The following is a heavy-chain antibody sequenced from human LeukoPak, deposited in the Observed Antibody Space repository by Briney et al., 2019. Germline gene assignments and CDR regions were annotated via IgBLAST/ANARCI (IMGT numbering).Heavy chain of an antibody. V-gene: IGHV4-59*01. D-gene: IGHD2-2*01. J-gene: IGHJ4*02. Sequence: SETLSLTCTVSGGSISSYYWSWIRQPPGKGLEWIGYIYYSGSTNYNPSLKSRVTISVDTSKNQFSLKLSSVTAADTAVYYCARAVVVPAAMPYYFDYWGQGTQVTVSS. CDR1: GGSISSYY. CDR3: ARAVVVPAAMPYYFDY. CDR2: IYYSGST.